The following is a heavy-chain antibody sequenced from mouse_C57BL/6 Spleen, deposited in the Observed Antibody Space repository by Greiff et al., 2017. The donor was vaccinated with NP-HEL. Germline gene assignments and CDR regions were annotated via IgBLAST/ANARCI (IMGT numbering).Heavy chain of an antibody. CDR1: GFSFNTYA. CDR2: IRSKSNNYAT. V-gene: IGHV10-1*01. CDR3: VRAYYDYDDAMDY. J-gene: IGHJ4*01. Sequence: EVQLVESGGGLVQPKGSLKLSCAASGFSFNTYAMNWVRQAPGKGLEWVARIRSKSNNYATYYADSVKDRFTISRDDSESMLYLQMNNLKTEDTAMYYCVRAYYDYDDAMDYWGQGTSVTVSS. D-gene: IGHD2-4*01.